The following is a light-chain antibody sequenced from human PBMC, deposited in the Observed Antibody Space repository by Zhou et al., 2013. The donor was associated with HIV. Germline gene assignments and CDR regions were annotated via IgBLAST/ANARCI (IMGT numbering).Light chain of an antibody. J-gene: IGKJ4*01. CDR2: GAS. V-gene: IGKV1-12*01. CDR1: EDISSS. CDR3: QQAVSFPLT. Sequence: DIQMTQSPSSVSASVGDTVTITCRASEDISSSLAWYQHAPGRGPKLLIYGASKLQGGVPSRFSGSGSGTDFTLTISGLQSDDFATYYCQQAVSFPLTFGAGTKVDLK.